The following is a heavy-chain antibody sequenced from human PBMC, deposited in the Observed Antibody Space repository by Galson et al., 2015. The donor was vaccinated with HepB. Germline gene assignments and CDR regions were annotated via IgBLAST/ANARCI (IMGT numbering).Heavy chain of an antibody. CDR3: AREGPYSGSYYADAFDI. CDR2: INSDGSST. J-gene: IGHJ3*02. Sequence: SLRLSCAASGFTFSSYWLHWVRQAPGTGLVWVSRINSDGSSTSYADSVKGRFTISRDNAKNTLYLQMTSLRAEDTAVYYCAREGPYSGSYYADAFDIWGQGTMVTVSS. D-gene: IGHD1-26*01. CDR1: GFTFSSYW. V-gene: IGHV3-74*01.